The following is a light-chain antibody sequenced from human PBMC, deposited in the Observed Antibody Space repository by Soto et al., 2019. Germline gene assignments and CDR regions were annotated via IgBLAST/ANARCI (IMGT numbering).Light chain of an antibody. Sequence: QSVLAQPASVSGSPEQSITISCTGTSSDVGTYNLVSWYQQHPGKAPKLIIYEVTERPSGVSNRFSGSKFGNTASLTISGLLPEDEADYYGCSYGGSSTFPYVFGTGTKLTVL. V-gene: IGLV2-23*02. CDR1: SSDVGTYNL. CDR2: EVT. J-gene: IGLJ1*01. CDR3: CSYGGSSTFPYV.